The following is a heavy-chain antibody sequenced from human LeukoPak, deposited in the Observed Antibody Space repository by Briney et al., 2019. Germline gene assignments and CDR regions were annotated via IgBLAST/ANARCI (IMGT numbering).Heavy chain of an antibody. CDR2: INWDGANS. V-gene: IGHV3-43*01. CDR1: GFTFEDYT. J-gene: IGHJ4*02. D-gene: IGHD3-3*01. Sequence: GGSLRLSCTASGFTFEDYTMHWVRQAPGKGLEWVSLINWDGANSFYADSVKGRFTISRDNSKNSLYLQMNSLRTEDSALYYCAKDRGYDFWSGSDYWGQGTLVTVSS. CDR3: AKDRGYDFWSGSDY.